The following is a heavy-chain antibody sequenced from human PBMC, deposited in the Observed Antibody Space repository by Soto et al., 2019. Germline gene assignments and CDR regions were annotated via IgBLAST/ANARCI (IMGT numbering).Heavy chain of an antibody. J-gene: IGHJ3*02. CDR1: GFTFSSYG. CDR2: IWYDGSNK. D-gene: IGHD3-22*01. V-gene: IGHV3-33*01. Sequence: QVQLVESGGGVVQPGRSLRLSCAASGFTFSSYGMHWVRQVPGKGLEWVAVIWYDGSNKYYADSVKGRFTISRDNSKNTLYLQMNSLRAEDTAVYYCARIRTIVVVINDDDAFDIWGQGTMVTVSS. CDR3: ARIRTIVVVINDDDAFDI.